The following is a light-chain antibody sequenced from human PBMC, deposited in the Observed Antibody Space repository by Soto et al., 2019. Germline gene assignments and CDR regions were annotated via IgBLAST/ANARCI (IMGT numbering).Light chain of an antibody. Sequence: EIVMTQSPATLSVSPGERATLSCRASPSVSSNLAWYQQKPDQAPRLLTYGSSTRATGIPARFSGSGSGTEFTLISSSLQSEVFAVYYCQQDNNWPRTFGQGTKLEIK. CDR1: PSVSSN. CDR2: GSS. J-gene: IGKJ2*01. CDR3: QQDNNWPRT. V-gene: IGKV3-15*01.